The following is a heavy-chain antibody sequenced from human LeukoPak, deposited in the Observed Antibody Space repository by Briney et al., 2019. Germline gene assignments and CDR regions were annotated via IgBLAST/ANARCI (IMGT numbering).Heavy chain of an antibody. J-gene: IGHJ6*02. D-gene: IGHD2-8*01. V-gene: IGHV3-7*01. Sequence: GGSLRVSCAASGFTFSSYWMSWVRQAPGNGLEWVANIKQDGSEKYYVDSVKGRFTISRDNAKNSLYLQMYSLRAEDTAVYYCARVVWDYYYYGMDVWGQGTTVTVSS. CDR3: ARVVWDYYYYGMDV. CDR2: IKQDGSEK. CDR1: GFTFSSYW.